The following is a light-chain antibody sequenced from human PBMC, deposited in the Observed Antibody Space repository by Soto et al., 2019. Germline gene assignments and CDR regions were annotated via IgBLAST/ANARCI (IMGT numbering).Light chain of an antibody. V-gene: IGLV2-14*01. CDR1: NSDIGIYNY. CDR2: EVS. J-gene: IGLJ3*02. Sequence: QSVLTQPASVSGSPGQSITISCTGTNSDIGIYNYVSWYQQYPGKAPKLLISEVSNRPSGTSNRFSGSKSGNTASLTISGLQAEDEADYYCSSYTTTSTLWVFGGGTKLTVL. CDR3: SSYTTTSTLWV.